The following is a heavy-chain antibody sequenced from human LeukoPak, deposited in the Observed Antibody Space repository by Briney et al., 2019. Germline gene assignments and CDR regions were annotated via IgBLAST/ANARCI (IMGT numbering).Heavy chain of an antibody. CDR3: AKDREGYSSSWYGGFDY. J-gene: IGHJ4*02. CDR1: GFTFSSYA. D-gene: IGHD6-13*01. CDR2: ISGSGGST. Sequence: HPGGSLRLSCAASGFTFSSYAMSWVRQAPGKGLEWVSVISGSGGSTYYADSVKGRFTISRDNSKNTLYLQMNSLRAEDTAVYYCAKDREGYSSSWYGGFDYWGQGTLVTVSS. V-gene: IGHV3-23*01.